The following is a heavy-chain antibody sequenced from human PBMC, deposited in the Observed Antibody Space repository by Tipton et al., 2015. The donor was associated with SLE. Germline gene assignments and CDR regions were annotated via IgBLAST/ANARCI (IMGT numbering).Heavy chain of an antibody. CDR2: IYHSESP. CDR3: ARHEWLVGATKENYFDY. CDR1: GGSIISSSW. V-gene: IGHV4-4*02. J-gene: IGHJ4*02. D-gene: IGHD1-26*01. Sequence: TLSLTCAVSGGSIISSSWWSWVRQPPGKGLEWIGDIYHSESPNYNPSLKSRVTISIDTSKNQFSLKLSSVTATDTAVYYCARHEWLVGATKENYFDYWGQGTLVTVSS.